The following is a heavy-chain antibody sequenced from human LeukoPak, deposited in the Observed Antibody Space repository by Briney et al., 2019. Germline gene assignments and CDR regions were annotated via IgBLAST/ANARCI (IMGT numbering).Heavy chain of an antibody. V-gene: IGHV1-18*01. CDR3: ARKGGRRVTYYYGSGSYNGLDY. CDR2: ISAYNGNT. J-gene: IGHJ4*02. CDR1: GYTFTSYG. Sequence: ASVKVSCKASGYTFTSYGISWVRQAPGQGLEWMRWISAYNGNTNYAQKPQGRVTMTTDTSTSTAYMELRSLRSDDTAVYYCARKGGRRVTYYYGSGSYNGLDYWGQGTLVTVSS. D-gene: IGHD3-10*01.